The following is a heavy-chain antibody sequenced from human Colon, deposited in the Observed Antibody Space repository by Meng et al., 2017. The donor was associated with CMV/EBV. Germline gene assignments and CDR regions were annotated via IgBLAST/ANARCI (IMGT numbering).Heavy chain of an antibody. V-gene: IGHV1-2*02. Sequence: KASGYTFTGYYMHWVRQAPGQGLEWMGWINPNSGGTNYAQKFQGRVTMTRDTSISTAYMELSRLRSDDTAVYYCARAQKAMVRGLFDPWGQGTLVTVSS. CDR3: ARAQKAMVRGLFDP. CDR1: GYTFTGYY. J-gene: IGHJ5*02. CDR2: INPNSGGT. D-gene: IGHD3-10*01.